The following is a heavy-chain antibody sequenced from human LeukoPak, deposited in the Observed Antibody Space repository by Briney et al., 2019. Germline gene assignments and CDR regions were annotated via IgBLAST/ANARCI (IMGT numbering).Heavy chain of an antibody. Sequence: GGSLRLSCAASGFTFSRHGMHWVRQAPGQGLEWIGRIKSKTDGETTEYAAPVKGRFTISRDDSKNTLYLQMNSLKTEDTAVYYCTTLRLALAYGVDVWGQGTTVTVSS. V-gene: IGHV3-15*01. CDR2: IKSKTDGETT. J-gene: IGHJ6*02. D-gene: IGHD5/OR15-5a*01. CDR3: TTLRLALAYGVDV. CDR1: GFTFSRHG.